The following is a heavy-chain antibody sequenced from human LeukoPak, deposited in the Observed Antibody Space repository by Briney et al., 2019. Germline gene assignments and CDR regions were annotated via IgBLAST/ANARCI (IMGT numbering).Heavy chain of an antibody. CDR3: ASLEGGPSDGR. D-gene: IGHD3-3*01. V-gene: IGHV3-53*01. Sequence: GGSLRLSCEVSGFPVRSRYMTWVRQPPGKGLECVAVIYSGGTTYHIDSVKGRFTISRDISKSTMYLEMNNLRVKDTAIYYCASLEGGPSDGRWGQGTLVTVSS. CDR2: IYSGGTT. J-gene: IGHJ4*02. CDR1: GFPVRSRY.